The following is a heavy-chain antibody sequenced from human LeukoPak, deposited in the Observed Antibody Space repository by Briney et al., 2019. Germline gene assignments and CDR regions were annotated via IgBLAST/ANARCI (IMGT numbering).Heavy chain of an antibody. Sequence: GRSLRLSCAASGFTFDDYAMHWVRQAPGKGLEWVSGISYNSDTIAYADSVKGRFTLSRDNAKNSLYLQMNSLRAEDTALYYCAKDYCRGDCYSGWYFDLWGRGTLVTVSS. CDR2: ISYNSDTI. J-gene: IGHJ2*01. CDR1: GFTFDDYA. CDR3: AKDYCRGDCYSGWYFDL. D-gene: IGHD2-21*02. V-gene: IGHV3-9*01.